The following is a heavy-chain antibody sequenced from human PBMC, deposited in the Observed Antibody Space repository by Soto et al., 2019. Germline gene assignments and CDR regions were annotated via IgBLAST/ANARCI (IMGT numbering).Heavy chain of an antibody. CDR2: IYPSGTT. J-gene: IGHJ4*02. CDR1: NFSISSGYY. D-gene: IGHD1-26*01. V-gene: IGHV4-38-2*01. Sequence: PSETLSLTCVVSNFSISSGYYWGWIRQSPGKGLEWIASIYPSGTTSYSPSLKSRVTISVDPSKNQFSLMLTAVTAADTAVYYCARTHSGSYYSVFDYWGRGSLVTVSS. CDR3: ARTHSGSYYSVFDY.